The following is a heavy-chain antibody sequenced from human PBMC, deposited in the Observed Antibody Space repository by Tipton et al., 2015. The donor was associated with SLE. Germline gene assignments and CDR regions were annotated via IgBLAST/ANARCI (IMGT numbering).Heavy chain of an antibody. D-gene: IGHD4/OR15-4a*01. J-gene: IGHJ3*02. V-gene: IGHV1-18*01. CDR3: TVGIDYGGFEI. CDR1: GYIFTTYG. CDR2: ITAYNGKT. Sequence: QLVQSGAEVKKPGASVKVSCKASGYIFTTYGISWVRQAPGQGLEWMGWITAYNGKTDNTQRVQGRVAMTTETSTSTAYMELRSLTSDDTAVYYCTVGIDYGGFEIWGQGTTVTVSS.